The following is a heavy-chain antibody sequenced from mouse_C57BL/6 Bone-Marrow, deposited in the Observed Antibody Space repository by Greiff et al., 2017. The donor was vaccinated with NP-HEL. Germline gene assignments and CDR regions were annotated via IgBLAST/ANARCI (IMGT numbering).Heavy chain of an antibody. J-gene: IGHJ2*01. D-gene: IGHD1-1*01. CDR2: IYPRSGNT. V-gene: IGHV1-81*01. CDR3: ARLGGYYYGFDY. Sequence: QVQLKESGAELARPGASVKLSCKASGYTFTSYGISWVKQRTGQGLEWIGEIYPRSGNTYYNEKFKGKATLTADKSSSTAYMELRSLTSEDSAVYFCARLGGYYYGFDYWGQGTTLTVSS. CDR1: GYTFTSYG.